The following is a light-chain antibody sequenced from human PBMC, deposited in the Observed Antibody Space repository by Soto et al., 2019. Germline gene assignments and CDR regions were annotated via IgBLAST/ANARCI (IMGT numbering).Light chain of an antibody. J-gene: IGLJ1*01. V-gene: IGLV2-14*02. Sequence: SALTQPASVSGSPGQSITISCTGSSTDVGSYNLVSWYQHRPGKAPKLMIYEVSNRPSGVSNRFSGSKSGNTASLTISGLQAEDEADYFCSSYTSSQAYVFGTGTKVTV. CDR3: SSYTSSQAYV. CDR2: EVS. CDR1: STDVGSYNL.